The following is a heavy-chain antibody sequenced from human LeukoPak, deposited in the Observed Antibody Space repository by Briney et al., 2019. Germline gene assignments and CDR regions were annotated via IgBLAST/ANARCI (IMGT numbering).Heavy chain of an antibody. J-gene: IGHJ5*02. CDR2: INHSGST. D-gene: IGHD1-26*01. Sequence: PSETLSLTCAVYGRSFSGYYWSWIRQPPGKGLEWIGEINHSGSTNYNPSLKSRVTISVDTSKNQFSLKLSSVSAADTAVYYCARLWGEDLGAWGQGTLVTVSS. CDR3: ARLWGEDLGA. V-gene: IGHV4-34*01. CDR1: GRSFSGYY.